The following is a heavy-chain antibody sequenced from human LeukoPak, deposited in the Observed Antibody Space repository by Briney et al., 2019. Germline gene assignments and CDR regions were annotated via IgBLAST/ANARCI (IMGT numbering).Heavy chain of an antibody. CDR3: AKGPLWELPDGFDY. J-gene: IGHJ4*02. Sequence: GALRLSGTTSGFIFGDYAMTWFRQAPGKGLEWVSAIIGSGGSTYYADSVKGRFTISRDNSKNTLYLQMNSLRAEDTAVYYCAKGPLWELPDGFDYWGQGTLVTVSS. CDR2: IIGSGGST. V-gene: IGHV3-23*01. D-gene: IGHD1-26*01. CDR1: GFIFGDYA.